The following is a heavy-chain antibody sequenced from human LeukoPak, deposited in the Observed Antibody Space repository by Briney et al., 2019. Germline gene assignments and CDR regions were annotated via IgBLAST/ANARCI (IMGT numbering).Heavy chain of an antibody. J-gene: IGHJ6*02. D-gene: IGHD2-15*01. Sequence: PLETLSVTCTVSVGSISSYYWSWIRQPPGKGLEWIGYIYYIGSTNYNPSLKSRVTISVDTSKNQFSLKLSSVTAADTAVYYCGSVAANYYYYGMDVWGQGTTVTVSS. CDR1: VGSISSYY. CDR3: GSVAANYYYYGMDV. CDR2: IYYIGST. V-gene: IGHV4-59*01.